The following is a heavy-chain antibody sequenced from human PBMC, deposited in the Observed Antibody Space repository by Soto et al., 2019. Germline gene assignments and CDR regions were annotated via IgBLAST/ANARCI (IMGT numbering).Heavy chain of an antibody. V-gene: IGHV4-59*01. CDR2: INYSGST. J-gene: IGHJ4*02. CDR3: ARGYSAGGINY. D-gene: IGHD5-18*01. Sequence: SETLSLTCIVSGGSIISYYWSWIRQPPGKGLEWMGYINYSGSTNYNPSLKSRVTISIDMFKNQFSLKLNSVTAADTAVYYCARGYSAGGINYWGQGTLVTVSS. CDR1: GGSIISYY.